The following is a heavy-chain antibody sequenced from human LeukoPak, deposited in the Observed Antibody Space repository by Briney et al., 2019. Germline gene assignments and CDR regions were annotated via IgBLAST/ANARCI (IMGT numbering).Heavy chain of an antibody. Sequence: GESLKISCKGSGYSFTSYWIGWVRQMPGKGLEWMGIIYPGDSDTRYSPSFQGQVTISADKSISTAYLQWSSLKASDTAMYYCARHPRYGDYSLGAFDIWGQGTMVTVSS. CDR2: IYPGDSDT. V-gene: IGHV5-51*01. CDR1: GYSFTSYW. J-gene: IGHJ3*02. CDR3: ARHPRYGDYSLGAFDI. D-gene: IGHD4-17*01.